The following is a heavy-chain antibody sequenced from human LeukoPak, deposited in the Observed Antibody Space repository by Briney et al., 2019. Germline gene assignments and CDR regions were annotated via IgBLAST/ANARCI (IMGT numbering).Heavy chain of an antibody. CDR1: GSTFSSYA. D-gene: IGHD3-10*01. J-gene: IGHJ4*02. CDR3: ARRSSGSYYTYFDY. CDR2: ISSNGGST. Sequence: GGSLRLSCAASGSTFSSYAMHWVRQAPGKGLEYVSAISSNGGSTYYANSVKGRFTISRDNSKNTLYLQMGSLRAEDMAVYYCARRSSGSYYTYFDYWGQGTLVTVSS. V-gene: IGHV3-64*01.